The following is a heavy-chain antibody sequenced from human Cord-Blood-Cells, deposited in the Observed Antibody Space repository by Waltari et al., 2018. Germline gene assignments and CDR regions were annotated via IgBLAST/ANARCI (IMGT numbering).Heavy chain of an antibody. CDR2: IKSKTDGGTT. CDR1: GFTFGNAW. Sequence: EVQLVESGGGLVKPGGSLRLSCAASGFTFGNAWMSWVRQAPGKGLEWVGRIKSKTDGGTTDYAAPVKGRFTISRDDSKNTLYLQMNSLKTEDTAVYYCTTDLDTMVRGVDYWGQGTLVTVSS. CDR3: TTDLDTMVRGVDY. J-gene: IGHJ4*02. V-gene: IGHV3-15*01. D-gene: IGHD3-10*01.